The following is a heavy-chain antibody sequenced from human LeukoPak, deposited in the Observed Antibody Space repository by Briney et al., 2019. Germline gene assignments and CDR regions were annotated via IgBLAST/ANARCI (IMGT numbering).Heavy chain of an antibody. Sequence: SETLSLTCTVSGGSISSYYWSWIRQPPGKGLEWIGYIYYSGGTNYNPSLKSRVTISVDTSKNQFSLKLSSVTAADTAVYYCARGYSGYESFDYWGQGTLVTVSS. V-gene: IGHV4-59*01. CDR3: ARGYSGYESFDY. CDR1: GGSISSYY. D-gene: IGHD5-12*01. CDR2: IYYSGGT. J-gene: IGHJ4*02.